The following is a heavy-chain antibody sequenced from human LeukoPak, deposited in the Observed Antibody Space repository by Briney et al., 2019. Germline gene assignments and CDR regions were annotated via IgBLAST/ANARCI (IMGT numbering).Heavy chain of an antibody. Sequence: PGESLKISCKGSGYSFTTYWIAWVRQMPGRGLGWMGLIYPGNSDTRYSPSFQGQVTFSADKSIDTAYLQWNSLQASDTAIYYCARNGAAGTPNRFFNWFDPWGQGTLVTVSS. V-gene: IGHV5-51*01. CDR1: GYSFTTYW. CDR2: IYPGNSDT. J-gene: IGHJ5*02. CDR3: ARNGAAGTPNRFFNWFDP. D-gene: IGHD6-13*01.